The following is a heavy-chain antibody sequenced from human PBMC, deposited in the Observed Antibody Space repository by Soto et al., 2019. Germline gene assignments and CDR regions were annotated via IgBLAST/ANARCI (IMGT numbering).Heavy chain of an antibody. CDR1: GFTFRYYT. CDR2: ISSGGDII. J-gene: IGHJ6*02. Sequence: EVQLLESGGGLVQPGGSLRLSCAASGFTFRYYTMSWVRQAPGKGLEWVSAISSGGDIIYYADSVKGRFTISRDNSKNTLYLQMNRLRADDTAVYYFADPVPAATHYDYYDMDVWGQGTTVTVSS. V-gene: IGHV3-23*01. D-gene: IGHD2-2*01. CDR3: ADPVPAATHYDYYDMDV.